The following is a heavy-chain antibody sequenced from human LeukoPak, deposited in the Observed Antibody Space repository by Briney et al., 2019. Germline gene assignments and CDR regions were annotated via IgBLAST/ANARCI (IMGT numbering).Heavy chain of an antibody. D-gene: IGHD6-13*01. J-gene: IGHJ6*02. CDR1: GGSISSYY. CDR2: IYYSGST. V-gene: IGHV4-59*12. CDR3: ARDRGGGIAVAGHYYYHGMDV. Sequence: PSETLSLTCTVYGGSISSYYWSWIRQPPGKGLEWIGYIYYSGSTNYNPSLKSRVTISVDASKNQFSLKLSSVTAADTAVYYCARDRGGGIAVAGHYYYHGMDVWGQGTTVTVSS.